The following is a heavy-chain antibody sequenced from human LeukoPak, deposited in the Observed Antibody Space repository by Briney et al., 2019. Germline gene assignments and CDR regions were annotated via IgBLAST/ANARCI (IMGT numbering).Heavy chain of an antibody. CDR2: INHSGST. D-gene: IGHD2/OR15-2a*01. Sequence: SETLSLTCAVYDGSFSVYYWSWIRQPPGKGLEWIGEINHSGSTNYNPSLKSRVAISVDTSKNHFSLKMNSVTAVDTAVYYCARGRRGQYSTNKWFDPWGQGTLVTVSS. J-gene: IGHJ5*02. CDR3: ARGRRGQYSTNKWFDP. CDR1: DGSFSVYY. V-gene: IGHV4-34*01.